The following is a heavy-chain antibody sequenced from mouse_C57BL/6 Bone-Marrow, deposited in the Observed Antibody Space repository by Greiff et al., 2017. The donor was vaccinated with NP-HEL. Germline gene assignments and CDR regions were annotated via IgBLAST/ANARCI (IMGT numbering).Heavy chain of an antibody. D-gene: IGHD2-5*01. CDR1: GYAFSSSW. CDR2: IYPGDGDT. V-gene: IGHV1-82*01. CDR3: ARWSYYSKDYAMDY. Sequence: QVQLQQSGPELVKPGASVKISCKASGYAFSSSWMNWVKQRPGKGLEWIGRIYPGDGDTNYNGKFKGKATLTAAKSSSPAYMQLSSLTSEDSAVYFCARWSYYSKDYAMDYWGQGTSVTVSS. J-gene: IGHJ4*01.